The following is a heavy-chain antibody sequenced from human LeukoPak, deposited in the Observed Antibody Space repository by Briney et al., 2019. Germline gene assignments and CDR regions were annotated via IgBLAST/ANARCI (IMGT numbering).Heavy chain of an antibody. D-gene: IGHD1-14*01. CDR2: IYYSGST. Sequence: SETLSLTCTVSGGSVSSGSYYWSWIRQPPGKGLEWIGYIYYSGSTNYNPSLKSRVTISVDTSKNQFSLKLSSVTAADTAVYYCARATRKADAFDIWGQGTMVTVSP. J-gene: IGHJ3*02. CDR3: ARATRKADAFDI. V-gene: IGHV4-61*01. CDR1: GGSVSSGSYY.